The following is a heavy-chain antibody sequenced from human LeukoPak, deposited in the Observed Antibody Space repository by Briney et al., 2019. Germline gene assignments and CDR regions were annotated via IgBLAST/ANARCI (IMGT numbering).Heavy chain of an antibody. D-gene: IGHD3-3*01. J-gene: IGHJ6*03. V-gene: IGHV5-51*01. CDR1: GYSFTSYW. Sequence: GESLKISCKGSGYSFTSYWIGWVRQMPGKGLEWMGIIYPGDSDTRYSPSFQGQVTISADKSISPAYLQWSSLKASDTDMYYCARQERYYDFWSGYYNGDYYYYLDVWGKGTMVTVSS. CDR2: IYPGDSDT. CDR3: ARQERYYDFWSGYYNGDYYYYLDV.